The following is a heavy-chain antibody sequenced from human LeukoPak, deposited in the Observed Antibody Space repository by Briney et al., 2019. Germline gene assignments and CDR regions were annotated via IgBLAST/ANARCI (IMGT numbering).Heavy chain of an antibody. D-gene: IGHD6-13*01. V-gene: IGHV3-23*01. Sequence: GGSLRLSCAASGFTFSSYSMNWVRQAPGKGLEWVSAISGSGGSTYYADSVKGRFTISRDNSKNTLYLQMNSLRAEDTAVYYCAKVGSSWYGDWFDPWGQGTLVTVSS. J-gene: IGHJ5*02. CDR2: ISGSGGST. CDR3: AKVGSSWYGDWFDP. CDR1: GFTFSSYS.